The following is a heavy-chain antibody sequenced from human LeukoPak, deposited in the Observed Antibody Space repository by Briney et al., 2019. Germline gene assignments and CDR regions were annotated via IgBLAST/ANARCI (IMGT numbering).Heavy chain of an antibody. CDR1: GGSINSYY. V-gene: IGHV4-59*01. D-gene: IGHD3-16*01. J-gene: IGHJ5*02. Sequence: SETLSLTCTVSGGSINSYYWTWIRQPPGKGLEWIGNIYNSGNTNYNPSLKSRVTISVDTSKNQFSLKLNSVTAADTAVYYCARESGSYLWRSWLNPWGLGTLVTVSS. CDR3: ARESGSYLWRSWLNP. CDR2: IYNSGNT.